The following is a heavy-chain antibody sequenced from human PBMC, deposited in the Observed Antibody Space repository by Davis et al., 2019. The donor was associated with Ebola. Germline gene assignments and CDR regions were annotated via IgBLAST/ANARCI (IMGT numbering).Heavy chain of an antibody. CDR2: ISSSGSTI. Sequence: GESLKISCAASGFTFSDYYMSWIRQAPGKGLEWVSYISSSGSTIYYADSVKGRFTISRDNAKNSLYLQMNSLRAEDTAVYYCTTDSLITMVRGVMGFDWFDPRGQGTLVTVSS. J-gene: IGHJ5*02. CDR3: TTDSLITMVRGVMGFDWFDP. D-gene: IGHD3-10*01. V-gene: IGHV3-11*01. CDR1: GFTFSDYY.